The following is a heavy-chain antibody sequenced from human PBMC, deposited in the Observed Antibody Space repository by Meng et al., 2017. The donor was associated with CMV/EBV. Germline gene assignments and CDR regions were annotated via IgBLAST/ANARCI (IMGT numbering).Heavy chain of an antibody. CDR1: GGTFSSYA. J-gene: IGHJ6*02. Sequence: SVKVSCKASGGTFSSYAISWVRQAPGQGLEWMGGIIPIFGTANYAQKFQGRVTITTDESTSTAYMELSSLRSEDTAVYYCARIVGVPTFTSLNGGMDVWGQGTTVTVSS. CDR3: ARIVGVPTFTSLNGGMDV. V-gene: IGHV1-69*05. CDR2: IIPIFGTA. D-gene: IGHD2-21*01.